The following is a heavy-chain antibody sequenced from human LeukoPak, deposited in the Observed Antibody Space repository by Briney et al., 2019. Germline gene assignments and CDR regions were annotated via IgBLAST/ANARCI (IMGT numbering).Heavy chain of an antibody. CDR1: GFTFSSYA. V-gene: IGHV3-21*01. D-gene: IGHD1-14*01. CDR2: ISSSSSYI. CDR3: ARSPAGSPDY. Sequence: GGSLRLSCAASGFTFSSYAMSWVRQAPGKGLEWVSSISSSSSYIYYADSVKGRFTISRDNAKNSLYLQMNSLRAEDTAVYYCARSPAGSPDYWGQGTLVTVSS. J-gene: IGHJ4*02.